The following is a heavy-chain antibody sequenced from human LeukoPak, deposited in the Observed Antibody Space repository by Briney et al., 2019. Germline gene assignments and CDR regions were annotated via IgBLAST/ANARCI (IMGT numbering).Heavy chain of an antibody. V-gene: IGHV1-46*01. D-gene: IGHD1-26*01. J-gene: IGHJ4*02. CDR3: ARDRYTYSGSRSLDY. CDR1: GYTFTSYY. Sequence: ASVKVSCKASGYTFTSYYMHWVRQAPGQGLEWMGIINTSGGSTSYAQKFQGRVTMTRDTSTSTVYMELSSLRSEDTAVYYCARDRYTYSGSRSLDYWGQGTLVTVSS. CDR2: INTSGGST.